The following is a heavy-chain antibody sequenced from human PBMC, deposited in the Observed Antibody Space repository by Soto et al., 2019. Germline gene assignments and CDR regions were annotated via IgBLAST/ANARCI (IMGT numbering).Heavy chain of an antibody. CDR1: GYTFTSYY. CDR3: ARDYYDSSGYYLFDY. CDR2: INPSGGST. V-gene: IGHV1-46*01. J-gene: IGHJ4*02. D-gene: IGHD3-22*01. Sequence: ASVKVSCKAPGYTFTSYYMHWVRQAPGQGLEWMGIINPSGGSTSYAQKFQGRVTMTRDTSTSTVYMELSSLRSEDTAVYYCARDYYDSSGYYLFDYWGQGTLVTVSS.